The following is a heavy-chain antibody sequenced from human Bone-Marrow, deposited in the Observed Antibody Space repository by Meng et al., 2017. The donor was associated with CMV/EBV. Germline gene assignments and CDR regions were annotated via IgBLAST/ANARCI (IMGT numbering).Heavy chain of an antibody. V-gene: IGHV3-9*01. D-gene: IGHD3-16*01. J-gene: IGHJ6*02. CDR1: GFTFDDYA. CDR2: ISWNSGSI. Sequence: SLKISCAASGFTFDDYAMHWVRQAPGKGLERVSGISWNSGSIGYADSVKGRFTISRDNAKNTLYLQMNSLRAEDTAVYYCAVRGAYYYYGMDVWGQGTTVTVYS. CDR3: AVRGAYYYYGMDV.